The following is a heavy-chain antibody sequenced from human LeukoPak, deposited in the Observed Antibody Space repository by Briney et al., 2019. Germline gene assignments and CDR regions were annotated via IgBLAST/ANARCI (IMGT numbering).Heavy chain of an antibody. V-gene: IGHV1-2*02. D-gene: IGHD3-22*01. J-gene: IGHJ4*02. CDR1: GYTFTGYY. CDR3: ARGAEDYYDSSGYPFDY. CDR2: INPNSGGT. Sequence: GASVKVSCKASGYTFTGYYMHWVRQAPGQGLEWMGWINPNSGGTNYAQKFQGRVTMTRDTSISTAYMELSRLRSDDTAVYYCARGAEDYYDSSGYPFDYWGQGTLVTVSS.